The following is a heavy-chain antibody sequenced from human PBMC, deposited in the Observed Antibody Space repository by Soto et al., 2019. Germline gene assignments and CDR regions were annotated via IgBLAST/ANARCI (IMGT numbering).Heavy chain of an antibody. CDR1: GGTFSSYA. J-gene: IGHJ3*02. V-gene: IGHV1-69*13. CDR2: IIPIFGTA. Sequence: GASVKVSCKASGGTFSSYAISWVRQAPGQGLEWMGGIIPIFGTANYAQKFQGRVTITADESTSTAYMELSSLRSEDTAVYYCARDSRYYYDSSGYGPYAFDIWGQGTMVTVSS. CDR3: ARDSRYYYDSSGYGPYAFDI. D-gene: IGHD3-22*01.